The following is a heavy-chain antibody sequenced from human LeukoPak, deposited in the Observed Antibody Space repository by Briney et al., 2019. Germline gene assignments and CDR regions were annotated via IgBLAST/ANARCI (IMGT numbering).Heavy chain of an antibody. D-gene: IGHD2-15*01. CDR1: SGSISSGGYS. Sequence: SETLSLTCTVSSGSISSGGYSWSWIRQPPGQGLEWIGDIYHSGSTNYSPALRSRVTISLDRSKNQFFLKLSYVTAADTAVYYCAREYCSGGNCDFDYWGQGTLVTVSP. CDR3: AREYCSGGNCDFDY. CDR2: IYHSGST. V-gene: IGHV4-30-2*01. J-gene: IGHJ4*02.